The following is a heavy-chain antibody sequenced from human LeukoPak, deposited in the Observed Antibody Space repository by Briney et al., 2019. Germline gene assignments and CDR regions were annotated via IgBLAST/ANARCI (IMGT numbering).Heavy chain of an antibody. CDR2: IYPGDSGT. CDR1: GYSFTSYW. CDR3: ARGQTALVTPFDY. Sequence: GESLKISCKGSGYSFTSYWIGWVRQMPGKGLEWMGIIYPGDSGTRYSPSFQGQVTISADKSISTAYLQWSSLKASDTAMYYCARGQTALVTPFDYWGQGTLVTVSS. J-gene: IGHJ4*02. D-gene: IGHD5-18*01. V-gene: IGHV5-51*01.